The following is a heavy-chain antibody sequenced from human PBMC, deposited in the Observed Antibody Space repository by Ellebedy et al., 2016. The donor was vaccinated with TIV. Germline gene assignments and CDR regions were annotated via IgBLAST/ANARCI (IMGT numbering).Heavy chain of an antibody. J-gene: IGHJ4*02. D-gene: IGHD2-2*01. CDR2: ISYDGSNK. V-gene: IGHV3-30-3*01. CDR1: GFTFSSYA. Sequence: GGSLRLXCAASGFTFSSYAMHWVRQAPGKGLEWVAVISYDGSNKYYADSVKGRFTISRDNSKNTLYLQMNSLRAEDTAVYYCARAGVAVPAAPIDYWGQGTLVTVSS. CDR3: ARAGVAVPAAPIDY.